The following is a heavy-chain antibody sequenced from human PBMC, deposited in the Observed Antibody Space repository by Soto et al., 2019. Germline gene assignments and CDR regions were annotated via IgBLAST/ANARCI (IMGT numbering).Heavy chain of an antibody. CDR3: AREGRTNFAYDY. V-gene: IGHV3-33*01. D-gene: IGHD1-7*01. CDR2: IWYDGSNK. CDR1: GFTFSSYG. J-gene: IGHJ4*02. Sequence: GGSMRLSCAASGFTFSSYGMHWVRQAPGKGLEWVAVIWYDGSNKYYADSVKGRFTISRDNSKNTLYLQMNSLRAEDTAVYYCAREGRTNFAYDYWGQGTLVTVSS.